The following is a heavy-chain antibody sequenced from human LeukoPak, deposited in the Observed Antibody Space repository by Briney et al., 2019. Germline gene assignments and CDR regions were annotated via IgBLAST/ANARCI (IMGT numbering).Heavy chain of an antibody. J-gene: IGHJ5*02. D-gene: IGHD3-22*01. V-gene: IGHV3-23*01. CDR3: AKDSTMIVTNNWFDA. CDR2: ISGSGGST. CDR1: GFTFSSYA. Sequence: PGGSLRLSCAASGFTFSSYAMSWVRQSPGKGLEWVSAISGSGGSTYYADSVKGRFTISRDNSKNTLYLQMNSLRAEDTAVYYCAKDSTMIVTNNWFDAWGQGTLVTVSS.